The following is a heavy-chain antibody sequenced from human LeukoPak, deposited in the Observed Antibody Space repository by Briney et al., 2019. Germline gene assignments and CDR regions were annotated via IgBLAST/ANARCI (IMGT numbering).Heavy chain of an antibody. CDR3: ARAPSEIGGYYPEYFRH. J-gene: IGHJ1*01. V-gene: IGHV3-74*01. Sequence: GGPLRLSCAASGFTFSTYWMHWVRQAPGKGLVWVSRIKSDGSTNYADSVKGRFTISRDNANNTPSLQMNSLRPEDTGVYYCARAPSEIGGYYPEYFRHWGQGTLVTVSS. D-gene: IGHD3-22*01. CDR1: GFTFSTYW. CDR2: IKSDGST.